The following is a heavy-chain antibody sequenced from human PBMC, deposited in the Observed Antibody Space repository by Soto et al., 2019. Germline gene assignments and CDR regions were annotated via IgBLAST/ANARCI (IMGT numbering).Heavy chain of an antibody. D-gene: IGHD3-10*01. CDR1: GFTFSNYA. CDR2: ISGTGGGT. J-gene: IGHJ6*02. V-gene: IGHV3-23*01. CDR3: AKRAFYGSGIPNYYGMDV. Sequence: EVHLLESGGGLVQPGGSLRLSCAASGFTFSNYAMTWVRQAPGKGLEWVSVISGTGGGTNNADSAKGRFTTSRDNSKNTLYLQMNILRVEDTAVYYCAKRAFYGSGIPNYYGMDVWGQGTAVTVSS.